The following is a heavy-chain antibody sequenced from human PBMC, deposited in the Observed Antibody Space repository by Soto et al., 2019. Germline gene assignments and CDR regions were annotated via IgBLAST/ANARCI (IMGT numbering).Heavy chain of an antibody. CDR2: ISSSSSTI. J-gene: IGHJ6*02. Sequence: EVQLVESGGGLVQPGGSLRLSCAASGFTFSSYSMNWVRQAPGKGLEWVSYISSSSSTIYYADPVKGRFTISRDNAKNSLNLKMNSLRDEDTAVYYCARAFETVTTHCYYYGMDVWGQGTTVTVSS. V-gene: IGHV3-48*02. CDR3: ARAFETVTTHCYYYGMDV. CDR1: GFTFSSYS. D-gene: IGHD4-17*01.